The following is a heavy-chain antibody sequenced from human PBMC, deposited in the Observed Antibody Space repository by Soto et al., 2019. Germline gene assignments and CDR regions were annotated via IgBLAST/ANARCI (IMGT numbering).Heavy chain of an antibody. CDR2: ISFDEKIQ. CDR1: GFTFNTYG. Sequence: QVQLVESGGGVVQPGRTLRLSCAASGFTFNTYGMHWVRQAPGKGLEWVAVISFDEKIQYYADSVKGRFTISRDNSKNTMSLQMDSLGPEDTAVYYCAKVAERSMITFGGVIADWGQGTLVTVSS. CDR3: AKVAERSMITFGGVIAD. J-gene: IGHJ4*02. D-gene: IGHD3-16*02. V-gene: IGHV3-30*18.